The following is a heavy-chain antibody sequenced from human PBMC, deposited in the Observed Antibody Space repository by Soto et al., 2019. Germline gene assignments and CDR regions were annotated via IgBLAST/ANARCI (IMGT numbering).Heavy chain of an antibody. CDR3: ARERDGYNKVLGY. J-gene: IGHJ4*02. D-gene: IGHD2-21*01. V-gene: IGHV3-30-3*01. Sequence: QVQLVESGGGVVQPGRSLRLSCAASGFTFSSYSMNWVRQAPGKGLEWVAVISYDGSNKHYADSVKGRFTISSDNSNNTLYLQMNSLRAEDTAVYFCARERDGYNKVLGYWGQGTLVTVSS. CDR2: ISYDGSNK. CDR1: GFTFSSYS.